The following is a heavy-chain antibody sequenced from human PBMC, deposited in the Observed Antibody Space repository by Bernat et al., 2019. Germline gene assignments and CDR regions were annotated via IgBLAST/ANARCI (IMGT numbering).Heavy chain of an antibody. CDR2: ISYDGSNK. Sequence: QVQLVESGGGVAQPGRSLRLSCVASGFTFSSYGMHWVRQAPGKGLEWVAVISYDGSNKYYADSVKGRFTISRDNSKNTLYLQMNSLRAEDTAVYYCAKGSRGSYTVYFDYWGQGTLVTVSS. V-gene: IGHV3-30*18. J-gene: IGHJ4*02. CDR3: AKGSRGSYTVYFDY. D-gene: IGHD1-26*01. CDR1: GFTFSSYG.